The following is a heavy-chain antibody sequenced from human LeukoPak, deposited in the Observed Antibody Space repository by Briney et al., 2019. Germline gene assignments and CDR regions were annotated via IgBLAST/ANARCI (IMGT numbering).Heavy chain of an antibody. CDR1: GGSISSSSYY. CDR2: TYYRGSS. Sequence: SETLSLTCTVSGGSISSSSYYWGWIRQPPGKGLEWIGSTYYRGSSYYNPSLKSRVTISVDTSKNQFSLKLSSVTAADTAVYYCASAGSYSVEYWGQGTLVTVSS. J-gene: IGHJ4*02. D-gene: IGHD1-26*01. V-gene: IGHV4-39*01. CDR3: ASAGSYSVEY.